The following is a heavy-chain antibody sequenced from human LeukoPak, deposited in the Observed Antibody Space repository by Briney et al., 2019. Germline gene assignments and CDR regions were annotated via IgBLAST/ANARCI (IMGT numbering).Heavy chain of an antibody. CDR2: IYSGGST. CDR1: GFTVSSNY. CDR3: AKHYYGSGSCFDY. D-gene: IGHD3-10*01. Sequence: GGSLRLSCAASGFTVSSNYMSWVRQAPGKWLEWVSIIYSGGSTYYADSVKGRFTISTDNSKNTLYLQMYSLRAEDTAVYHCAKHYYGSGSCFDYWGQGTLVTVSS. J-gene: IGHJ4*02. V-gene: IGHV3-53*01.